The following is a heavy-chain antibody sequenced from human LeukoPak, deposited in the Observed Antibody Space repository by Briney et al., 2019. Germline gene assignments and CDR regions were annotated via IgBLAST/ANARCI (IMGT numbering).Heavy chain of an antibody. J-gene: IGHJ6*02. Sequence: PGRSLRLSCTASAFTFGDYAMSWVRQAPGKGLEWVGLISNKAYVGTTEYAASVKGRFRISRDDSNSIAYLQMNSLKTDDTAVYYCARGWYNWNDNVPQAYNMDVWGQGTTITVSS. CDR2: ISNKAYVGTT. D-gene: IGHD1-20*01. V-gene: IGHV3-49*04. CDR3: ARGWYNWNDNVPQAYNMDV. CDR1: AFTFGDYA.